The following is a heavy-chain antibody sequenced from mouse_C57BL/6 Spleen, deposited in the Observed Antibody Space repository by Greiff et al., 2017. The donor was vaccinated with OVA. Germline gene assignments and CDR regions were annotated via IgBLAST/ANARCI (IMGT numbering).Heavy chain of an antibody. CDR1: GFTFSDYY. D-gene: IGHD1-1*01. Sequence: EVQVVESEGGLVQPGSSMKLSCTASGFTFSDYYMAWVRQVPEKGLEWVANINYDGSSTYYLDSLKSRFIISRDNAKNILYLQMSSLKSEDTATYYCAREDYGSSIDYWGQGTTLTVSS. V-gene: IGHV5-16*01. CDR3: AREDYGSSIDY. CDR2: INYDGSST. J-gene: IGHJ2*01.